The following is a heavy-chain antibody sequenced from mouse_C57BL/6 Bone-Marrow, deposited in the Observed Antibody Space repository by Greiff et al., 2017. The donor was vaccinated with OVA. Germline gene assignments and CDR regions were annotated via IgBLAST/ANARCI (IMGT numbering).Heavy chain of an antibody. CDR3: AGPSGPYWYFDV. V-gene: IGHV7-3*01. J-gene: IGHJ1*03. Sequence: DVMLVESGGGLVQPGGSLSLSCAASGFTFTDYYMSWVRQPPGKALEWLGFIRNKANGYTTEYSASVKGRFTISRDNSQSILYLQMNALRAEDSATYYCAGPSGPYWYFDVWGTGTTVTVSS. CDR2: IRNKANGYTT. CDR1: GFTFTDYY.